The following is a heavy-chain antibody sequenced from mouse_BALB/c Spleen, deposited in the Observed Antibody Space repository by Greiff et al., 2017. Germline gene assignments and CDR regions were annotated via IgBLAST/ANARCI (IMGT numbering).Heavy chain of an antibody. CDR2: ISSGSSTI. Sequence: EVKVVESGGGLVQPGGSRKLSCAASGFTFSSFGMHWVRQAPEKGLEWVAYISSGSSTIYYADTVKGRFTISRDNPKNTLFLQMTSLRSEDTAMYYCARWDGYYGAFAYWGQGTLVTVSA. J-gene: IGHJ3*01. D-gene: IGHD2-3*01. CDR1: GFTFSSFG. V-gene: IGHV5-17*02. CDR3: ARWDGYYGAFAY.